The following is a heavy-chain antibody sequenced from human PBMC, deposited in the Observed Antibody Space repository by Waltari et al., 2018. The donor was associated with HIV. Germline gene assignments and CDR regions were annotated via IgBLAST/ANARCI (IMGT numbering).Heavy chain of an antibody. CDR3: ARRRGYYDQGGFDY. J-gene: IGHJ4*02. V-gene: IGHV4-34*01. CDR2: INHRGSP. Sequence: VQLQQWGAGLLRPSETLSLRCAVYVGSFSGYYWSWIRQTPRKGLGWIGEINHRGSPNYNPSLKSRVTISVDTSKNQFSLKLSSVTAADTAVYYCARRRGYYDQGGFDYWGQGTLVTVSS. CDR1: VGSFSGYY. D-gene: IGHD3-22*01.